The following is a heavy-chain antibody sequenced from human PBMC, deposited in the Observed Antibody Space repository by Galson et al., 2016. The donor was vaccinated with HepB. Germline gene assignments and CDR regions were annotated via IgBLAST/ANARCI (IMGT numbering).Heavy chain of an antibody. CDR3: AKDTRGGCYSRWFHP. CDR1: GFTFSNYA. CDR2: ISGSGGSP. J-gene: IGHJ5*02. V-gene: IGHV3-23*01. D-gene: IGHD3-3*01. Sequence: SLRLSCAASGFTFSNYAMSWVRQAPGKGLEWVSAISGSGGSPYYADSVKGRFTISRDNSKNTLYLQMNSLRVEDTALYYCAKDTRGGCYSRWFHPRGQGTLVTVSS.